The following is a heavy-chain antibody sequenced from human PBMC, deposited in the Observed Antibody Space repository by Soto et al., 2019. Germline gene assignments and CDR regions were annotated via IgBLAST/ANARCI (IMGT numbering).Heavy chain of an antibody. Sequence: GGSLRLSCAASGFTFSTYAMSWVRQAPGKGLEWVSTIDNGGGNKYYADSVKGRFTISRDNSKSTVYLQMNSLRAEDTAVYYCAKGSASSGWPPSSRTSYYYYGMDVWGQGTTVTVSS. CDR1: GFTFSTYA. J-gene: IGHJ6*02. D-gene: IGHD6-19*01. CDR2: IDNGGGNK. CDR3: AKGSASSGWPPSSRTSYYYYGMDV. V-gene: IGHV3-23*05.